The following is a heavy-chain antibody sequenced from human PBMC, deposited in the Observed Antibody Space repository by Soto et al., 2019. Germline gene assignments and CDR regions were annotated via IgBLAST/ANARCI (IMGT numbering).Heavy chain of an antibody. CDR1: GGSISSGDYY. Sequence: SETLSLTCTVSGGSISSGDYYWSWIRQPPGKGLEWIGYIYYSVSTYYNPSLKSRVTISVDTSKNQFSLKLSSVTAVDTAVYYCARAIVLVPAATTQYNWFDPWGQGTLVTVSS. V-gene: IGHV4-30-4*01. J-gene: IGHJ5*02. CDR2: IYYSVST. CDR3: ARAIVLVPAATTQYNWFDP. D-gene: IGHD2-2*01.